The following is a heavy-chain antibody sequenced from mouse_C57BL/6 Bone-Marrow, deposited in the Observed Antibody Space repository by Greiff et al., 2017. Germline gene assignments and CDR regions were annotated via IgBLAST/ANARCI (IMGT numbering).Heavy chain of an antibody. Sequence: VQGVESGAELARPGASVKMSCKASGYTFTSYTMHWVKQRPGQGLEWIGYINPSSGYTKYNQKFKDKATLTADKSSSTAYMQLSSLTSEDSAVYYCARSDYDYDGAWFAYWGQGTLVTVSA. V-gene: IGHV1-4*01. D-gene: IGHD2-4*01. J-gene: IGHJ3*01. CDR1: GYTFTSYT. CDR2: INPSSGYT. CDR3: ARSDYDYDGAWFAY.